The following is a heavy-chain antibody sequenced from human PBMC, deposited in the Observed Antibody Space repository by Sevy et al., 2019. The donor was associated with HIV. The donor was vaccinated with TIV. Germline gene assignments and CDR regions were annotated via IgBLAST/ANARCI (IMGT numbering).Heavy chain of an antibody. CDR3: VRGPNCGVGGCQQRSPYCLDV. Sequence: GGSLRLSCAASGFAFSDHYVDWVRQAPGKGLEWVGRIRNRPNRYTTEYAASVEGRFTISRDNPRHSLYLQMNSLKTEDSAVYYCVRGPNCGVGGCQQRSPYCLDVWGIGATVTVSS. V-gene: IGHV3-72*01. J-gene: IGHJ6*03. CDR2: IRNRPNRYTT. CDR1: GFAFSDHY. D-gene: IGHD2-21*01.